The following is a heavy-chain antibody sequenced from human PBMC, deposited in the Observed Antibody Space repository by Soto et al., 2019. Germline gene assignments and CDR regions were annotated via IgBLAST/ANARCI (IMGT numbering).Heavy chain of an antibody. CDR1: GGSISSGGYY. V-gene: IGHV4-31*03. D-gene: IGHD3-10*01. CDR2: IYYSVST. J-gene: IGHJ4*02. Sequence: QVQLQESGPGLVKPSQTLSLTCTVSGGSISSGGYYWSWIRQHPGKGLEWIGYIYYSVSTYYTPSRKRRVTVSVDTSENRFTLQLSSVTPADTAVYYWAIIGDERTNPQVDYFDYWGQGTLVTVSS. CDR3: AIIGDERTNPQVDYFDY.